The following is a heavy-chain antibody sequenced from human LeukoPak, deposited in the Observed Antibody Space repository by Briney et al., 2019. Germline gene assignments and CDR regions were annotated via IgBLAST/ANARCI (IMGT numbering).Heavy chain of an antibody. J-gene: IGHJ4*02. V-gene: IGHV4-59*01. CDR2: IYYSGST. CDR1: GGSISSYY. Sequence: SETLSLTCTVSGGSISSYYWSWIRQPPGKGLEWIGYIYYSGSTNYNPSLKSRVTTSVDTSKNQFSLKLSSVTAADTAVYYCARSVRSGSGYYFDYWGQGTLVTVSS. D-gene: IGHD1-26*01. CDR3: ARSVRSGSGYYFDY.